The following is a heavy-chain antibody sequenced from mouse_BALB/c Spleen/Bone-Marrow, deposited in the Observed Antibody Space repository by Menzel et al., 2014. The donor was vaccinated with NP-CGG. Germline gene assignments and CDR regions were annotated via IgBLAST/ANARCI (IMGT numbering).Heavy chain of an antibody. D-gene: IGHD1-2*01. CDR3: TREGHYYDSDTLDY. CDR1: GFNVKDTY. V-gene: IGHV14-3*02. J-gene: IGHJ4*01. CDR2: IDPANGNT. Sequence: VQLQQSGAELVKPGASVKLSCTASGFNVKDTYMQWVKQRPEQGLEWIGRIDPANGNTQYDPTFQGKATITTDTSSNTAYLQLSSLTSEATAVYYCTREGHYYDSDTLDYWGQGTSVTVSS.